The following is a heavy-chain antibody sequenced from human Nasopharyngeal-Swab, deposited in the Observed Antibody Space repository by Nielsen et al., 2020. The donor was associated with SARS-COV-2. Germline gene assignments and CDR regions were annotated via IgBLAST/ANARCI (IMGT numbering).Heavy chain of an antibody. CDR2: ISSSGRTK. CDR3: AREAAKDYGGHPDY. D-gene: IGHD4-23*01. Sequence: WIRQPPGKGLEWVSVISSSGRTKYYADSVRGRFTISRDNAKNSVYLALNSLRPEDTAVYYRAREAAKDYGGHPDYWGQGTLVTVSS. V-gene: IGHV3-11*01. J-gene: IGHJ4*02.